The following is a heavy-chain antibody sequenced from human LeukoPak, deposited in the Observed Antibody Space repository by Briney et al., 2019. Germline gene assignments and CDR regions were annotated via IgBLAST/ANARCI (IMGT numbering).Heavy chain of an antibody. CDR3: ARRGHDYGDSEWFDP. Sequence: GGSLRLSCAASGFTFSNYAMHWVRQAPGKGLEWVAFISYDGSSKYYADSVKGRFTISRDNSKNTMYLQMSSLRAEDTAVYYCARRGHDYGDSEWFDPWGQGTLVTVSS. D-gene: IGHD4-17*01. CDR2: ISYDGSSK. V-gene: IGHV3-30*04. J-gene: IGHJ5*02. CDR1: GFTFSNYA.